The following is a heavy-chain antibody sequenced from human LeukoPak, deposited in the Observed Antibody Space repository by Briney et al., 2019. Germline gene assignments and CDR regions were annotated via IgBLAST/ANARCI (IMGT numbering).Heavy chain of an antibody. D-gene: IGHD6-19*01. CDR1: GFTFSSYA. Sequence: GGSLRLSCAASGFTFSSYAMYWVRQAPGMGLDFVSAISSNGDSTYYPNSVKGRFTISRDNSRNTLYLQMGSLRAEDMAVYYCARVDSSGYYYFDYWGQGTLVTVSS. CDR3: ARVDSSGYYYFDY. J-gene: IGHJ4*02. CDR2: ISSNGDST. V-gene: IGHV3-64*01.